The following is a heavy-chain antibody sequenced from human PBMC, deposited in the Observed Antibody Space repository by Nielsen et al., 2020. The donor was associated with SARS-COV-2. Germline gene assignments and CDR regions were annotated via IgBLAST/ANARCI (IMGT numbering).Heavy chain of an antibody. J-gene: IGHJ5*02. D-gene: IGHD6-13*01. CDR2: ITSGHSYI. CDR1: GFSFRSYA. V-gene: IGHV3-21*04. CDR3: ARDGYSSSWYVT. Sequence: GGSLRLSCEASGFSFRSYAMSWVRQAPGKGLEWVSAITSGHSYIYYADSVKGRFTISRDNAESALFLQMNSLRPEDTAVYYCARDGYSSSWYVTWGQGTLVTVSS.